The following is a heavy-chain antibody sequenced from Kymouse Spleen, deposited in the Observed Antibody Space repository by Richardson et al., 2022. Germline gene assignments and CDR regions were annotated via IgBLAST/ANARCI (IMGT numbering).Heavy chain of an antibody. Sequence: QVQLVESGGGVVQPGRSLRLSCAASGFTFSSYGMHWVRQAPGKGLEWVAVIWYDGSNKYYADSVKGRFTISRDNSKNTLYLQMNSLRAEDTAVYYCAREDTMVRSYGMDVWGQGTTVTVSS. V-gene: IGHV3-33*01. D-gene: IGHD3-10*01. J-gene: IGHJ6*02. CDR1: GFTFSSYG. CDR2: IWYDGSNK. CDR3: AREDTMVRSYGMDV.